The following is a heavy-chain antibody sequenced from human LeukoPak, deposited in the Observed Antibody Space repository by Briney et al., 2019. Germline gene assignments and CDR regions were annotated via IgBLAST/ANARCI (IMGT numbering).Heavy chain of an antibody. CDR2: INPNSGGT. CDR3: ALYYYDSSGSDY. CDR1: GYTFTGYY. V-gene: IGHV1-2*06. D-gene: IGHD3-22*01. Sequence: AVKVSCKASGYTFTGYYMHWVRQAPGQGLEWMGRINPNSGGTNYAQKFQGRVTMTRDTSISTAYVELSRLRSDDTAVYYCALYYYDSSGSDYWGQGTLVTVSS. J-gene: IGHJ4*02.